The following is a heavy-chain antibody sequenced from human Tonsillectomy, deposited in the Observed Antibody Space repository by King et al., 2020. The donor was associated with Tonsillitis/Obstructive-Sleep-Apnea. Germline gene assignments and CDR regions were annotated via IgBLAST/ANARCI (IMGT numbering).Heavy chain of an antibody. V-gene: IGHV3-23*04. Sequence: VKLVESGGGLVQPGGSLRLSCAASGFTFSSYAMSWVRQAPGKGLEWVSAISGGGGSTYYADSVKGRFTISRDNSKITLYLQMNSLRAEDTAVYYCANPRGDFWSGYYPFDYWGQGTLVIVSS. D-gene: IGHD3-3*01. CDR1: GFTFSSYA. J-gene: IGHJ4*02. CDR3: ANPRGDFWSGYYPFDY. CDR2: ISGGGGST.